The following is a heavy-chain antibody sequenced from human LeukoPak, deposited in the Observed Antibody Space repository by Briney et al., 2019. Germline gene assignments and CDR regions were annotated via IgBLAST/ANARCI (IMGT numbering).Heavy chain of an antibody. V-gene: IGHV3-15*01. J-gene: IGHJ3*02. CDR1: GFIFNNAW. D-gene: IGHD2-2*01. Sequence: PGGSLRLSCAASGFIFNNAWMSWVRQAPGKGLEWVGRIKSKTDGGTIDHAAPVKGRFTISRDDSKNTLYLQMNSLRAEDTAVYYCAIYCSSTSCLDAFDIWGQGTMVTVSS. CDR2: IKSKTDGGTI. CDR3: AIYCSSTSCLDAFDI.